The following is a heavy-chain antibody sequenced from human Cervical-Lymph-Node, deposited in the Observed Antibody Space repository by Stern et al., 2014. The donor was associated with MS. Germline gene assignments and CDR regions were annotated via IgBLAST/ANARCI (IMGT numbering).Heavy chain of an antibody. CDR3: ARGDYFSSSGHYRDAFDL. CDR2: MRTNSGTT. CDR1: GFTFSSYD. V-gene: IGHV1-8*01. Sequence: VQLVESGAEVLPPGGSVKLSCKASGFTFSSYDLYWVRQAPGQGLEWMALMRTNSGTTDSAQNLQCRVTMTRSNSITTAYMELSSLRSEDTAVYYGARGDYFSSSGHYRDAFDLWGQGTMVTVSS. J-gene: IGHJ3*01. D-gene: IGHD3-22*01.